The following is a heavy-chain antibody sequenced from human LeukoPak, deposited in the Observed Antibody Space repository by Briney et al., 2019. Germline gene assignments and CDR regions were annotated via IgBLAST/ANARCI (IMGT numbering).Heavy chain of an antibody. CDR1: GYTFTSYY. Sequence: ASVKVSCKASGYTFTSYYMHWVRQAPGQGLEWMGIINPSGGSTSYAQKFQGRVTMTRDTSTSTVYMELRSLRSDDTAVYYCARDLSDWNDYYYGMDVWGQGTTVTVSS. V-gene: IGHV1-46*01. CDR2: INPSGGST. CDR3: ARDLSDWNDYYYGMDV. D-gene: IGHD1-1*01. J-gene: IGHJ6*02.